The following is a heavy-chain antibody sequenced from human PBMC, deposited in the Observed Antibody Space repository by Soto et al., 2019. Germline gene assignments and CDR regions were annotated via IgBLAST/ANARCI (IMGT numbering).Heavy chain of an antibody. CDR1: GGSFSSYA. V-gene: IGHV1-69*13. D-gene: IGHD3-9*01. CDR3: ARSPDILTGYYEY. J-gene: IGHJ4*02. Sequence: SVKVSCKASGGSFSSYAISWVRQAPGQGLEWMGEIIPIFGTANYAQKFQGRVTITADESTSTAYMKLSSLRSEDTAVYYCARSPDILTGYYEYWGQGTLVTVSS. CDR2: IIPIFGTA.